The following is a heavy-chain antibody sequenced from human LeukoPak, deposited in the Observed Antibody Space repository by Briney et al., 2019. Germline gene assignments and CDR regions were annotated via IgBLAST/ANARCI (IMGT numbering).Heavy chain of an antibody. Sequence: ASVKVSCKASGYTFTCYYMHWVRQAPGQGLEWMEWINPNSGGTNYAQKFQGRVTMTRDTSISTAYMELSRLRSDDTAVYYCASEIAVAETGDWFDPWGQGTLVTVSS. CDR3: ASEIAVAETGDWFDP. V-gene: IGHV1-2*02. CDR2: INPNSGGT. CDR1: GYTFTCYY. J-gene: IGHJ5*02. D-gene: IGHD6-19*01.